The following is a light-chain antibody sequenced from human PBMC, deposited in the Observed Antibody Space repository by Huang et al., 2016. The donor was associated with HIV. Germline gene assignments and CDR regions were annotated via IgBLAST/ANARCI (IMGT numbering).Light chain of an antibody. J-gene: IGKJ2*01. CDR2: LGF. CDR3: MEALQAPYT. Sequence: DIVMTKSPPSLAVTPGEPASISCRSSQSLLQKNGYNYVDWYLQKPGRAPHLLIHLGFSRASGVPDRFSGGGSGTDFSLNLTRVEAEDVGIYYCMEALQAPYTFGQGTKLQIK. V-gene: IGKV2-28*01. CDR1: QSLLQKNGYNY.